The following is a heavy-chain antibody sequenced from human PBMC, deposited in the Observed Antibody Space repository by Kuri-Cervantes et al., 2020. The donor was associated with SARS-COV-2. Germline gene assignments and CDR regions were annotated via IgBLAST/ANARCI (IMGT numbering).Heavy chain of an antibody. CDR3: AKPREAARFAFDI. CDR2: ISSSGSTI. CDR1: GFTFSDYY. V-gene: IGHV3-11*01. J-gene: IGHJ3*02. D-gene: IGHD6-6*01. Sequence: LSLTCAASGFTFSDYYMSWIRQAPGKGLEWVSYISSSGSTIYYADSVKGRFTISRDNAKNSLYLQMNSLRAEDTALYYCAKPREAARFAFDIWGQGTLVTVSS.